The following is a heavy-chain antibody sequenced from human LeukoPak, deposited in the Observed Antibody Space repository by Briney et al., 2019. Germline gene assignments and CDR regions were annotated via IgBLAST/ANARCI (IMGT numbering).Heavy chain of an antibody. CDR2: ISYDGSNK. V-gene: IGHV3-30*03. Sequence: GGSLRLSCAASGFTFSSYGMHWVRQAPGKGLEWVAVISYDGSNKYYADSVKGRFTISRDNSKNTLYLQMNSLRAEDTAVYYCAGYSSSWESFDYWGQGTLVTVSS. CDR3: AGYSSSWESFDY. J-gene: IGHJ4*02. CDR1: GFTFSSYG. D-gene: IGHD6-13*01.